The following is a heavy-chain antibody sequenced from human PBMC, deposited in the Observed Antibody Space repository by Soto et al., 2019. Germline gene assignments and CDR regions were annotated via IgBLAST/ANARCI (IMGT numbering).Heavy chain of an antibody. J-gene: IGHJ4*02. CDR2: IWYDGSNK. CDR3: ARGRTYGSGSYYPDY. D-gene: IGHD3-10*01. V-gene: IGHV3-33*01. Sequence: GGSLRLSCAASGFTFSSYGMHWVRQAPGKGLEWVAVIWYDGSNKYYADSVKGRFTISRDNSKNTLYLQMNSLRAEDTAVYYCARGRTYGSGSYYPDYWGQGTLVTVSS. CDR1: GFTFSSYG.